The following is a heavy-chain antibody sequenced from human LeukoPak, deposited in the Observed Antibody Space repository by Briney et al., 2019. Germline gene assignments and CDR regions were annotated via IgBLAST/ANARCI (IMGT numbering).Heavy chain of an antibody. CDR1: GGTFSSYA. CDR2: IIPIFGTA. CDR3: ARDGSSYFDY. J-gene: IGHJ4*02. V-gene: IGHV1-69*13. Sequence: ASVKVSYKASGGTFSSYAISWVRQAPGQGLEWMGGIIPIFGTANYAQKFQGRVTITADESTSTAYMELSSLRSEDTAVYYCARDGSSYFDYWGQGTLVTVSS. D-gene: IGHD6-13*01.